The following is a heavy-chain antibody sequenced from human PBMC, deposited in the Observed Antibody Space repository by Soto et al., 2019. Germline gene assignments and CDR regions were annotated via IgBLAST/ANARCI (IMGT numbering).Heavy chain of an antibody. D-gene: IGHD2-8*02. CDR2: IDSSSSTI. V-gene: IGHV3-48*02. J-gene: IGHJ4*02. Sequence: EVQLVESGGGLVQPGGSLRLSCVASGFTFTSYNMNWVRQAPGKGLECVSYIDSSSSTIYYADSVKGRFTISRDNAKNSLYLQMNSLRDEDTAGYYCARGNTLVDYWGQGTLVTVSS. CDR1: GFTFTSYN. CDR3: ARGNTLVDY.